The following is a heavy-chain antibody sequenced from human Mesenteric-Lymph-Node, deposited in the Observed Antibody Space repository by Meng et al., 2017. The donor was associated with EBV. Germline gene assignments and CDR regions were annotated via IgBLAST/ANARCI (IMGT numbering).Heavy chain of an antibody. CDR3: AKAGEYYDSSGYYFDY. J-gene: IGHJ4*02. Sequence: SGGGVVQPGRSLGLSCAASGFIFSSYDMYWVRQAPGKGLERVAVISYDGSNKYYADSVKGRFTISRDNSKNTLYLQMNSLRAEDTAVYYCAKAGEYYDSSGYYFDYWGQGTLVTVSS. CDR2: ISYDGSNK. V-gene: IGHV3-30*18. D-gene: IGHD3-22*01. CDR1: GFIFSSYD.